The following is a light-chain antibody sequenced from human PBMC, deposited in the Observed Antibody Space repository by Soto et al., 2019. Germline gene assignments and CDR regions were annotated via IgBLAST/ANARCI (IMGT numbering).Light chain of an antibody. Sequence: QSALTQPASVSGSPGQSITISCTGTTNDVGGYNYVSWYQQHPGKAPKLLIFEVSSRPSGVSNHFSGSKSGNTASLTISALQAEDEADYFCNSYSSSTSLPYVFGTGTKLTVL. CDR2: EVS. CDR1: TNDVGGYNY. V-gene: IGLV2-14*01. J-gene: IGLJ1*01. CDR3: NSYSSSTSLPYV.